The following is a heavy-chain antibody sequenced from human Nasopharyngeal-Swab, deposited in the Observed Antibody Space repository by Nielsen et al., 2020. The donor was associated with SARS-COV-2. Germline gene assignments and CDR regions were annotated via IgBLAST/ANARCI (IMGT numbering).Heavy chain of an antibody. CDR3: ARDLDGPYYYDSSGFPDY. V-gene: IGHV3-21*01. CDR1: GFTFSSYS. CDR2: ISSSSSYI. Sequence: GESLKISCAASGFTFSSYSMNWVRQAPGKGLEWASSISSSSSYIYYADSVKGRFTISRDNAKNSLYLQMNSLRAEDTAVYYCARDLDGPYYYDSSGFPDYWGQGTLVTVSS. D-gene: IGHD3-22*01. J-gene: IGHJ4*02.